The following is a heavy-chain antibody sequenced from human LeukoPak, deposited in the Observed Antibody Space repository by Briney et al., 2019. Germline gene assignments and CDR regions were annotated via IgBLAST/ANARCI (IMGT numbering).Heavy chain of an antibody. J-gene: IGHJ4*02. CDR1: GYSISSGYY. CDR2: IYYSGST. Sequence: SETLSLTCTVSGYSISSGYYWGWIRQPPGKGLEWIGSIYYSGSTYYNPSLKSRVTISVDTSKNQFSLKLSSVTAADTAVYYCATTPPHYDILTGPSDYWGQGTLVTVSS. D-gene: IGHD3-9*01. V-gene: IGHV4-38-2*02. CDR3: ATTPPHYDILTGPSDY.